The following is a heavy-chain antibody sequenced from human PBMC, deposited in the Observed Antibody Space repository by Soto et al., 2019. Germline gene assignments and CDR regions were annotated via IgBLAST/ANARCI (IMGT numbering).Heavy chain of an antibody. CDR1: GYKVSTWHNFTSYW. Sequence: GESLKISCMGSGYKVSTWHNFTSYWIAWVRQMPGEGLEWMGIIYPGDSDTRYSPSFQGQVTISADKSISTAYLQWSSLKASDIAMYYCARHSHDSSGLYGMDVWGQGTTVTVSS. CDR2: IYPGDSDT. J-gene: IGHJ6*02. CDR3: ARHSHDSSGLYGMDV. D-gene: IGHD3-22*01. V-gene: IGHV5-51*01.